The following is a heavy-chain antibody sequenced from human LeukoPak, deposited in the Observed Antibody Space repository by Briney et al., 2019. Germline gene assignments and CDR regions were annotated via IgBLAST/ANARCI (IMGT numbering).Heavy chain of an antibody. CDR3: ARDGVAGGFDY. V-gene: IGHV3-7*01. J-gene: IGHJ4*02. CDR2: MNQGGSET. D-gene: IGHD6-19*01. Sequence: LTGGSLRLSCAASGFTFGRHWMSWVRQAPGKGLEWVAHMNQGGSETTNVDSVKGRFTISRDDAKNLVFLQMNSLRVEDTAVYYCARDGVAGGFDYWGQGILVTVSS. CDR1: GFTFGRHW.